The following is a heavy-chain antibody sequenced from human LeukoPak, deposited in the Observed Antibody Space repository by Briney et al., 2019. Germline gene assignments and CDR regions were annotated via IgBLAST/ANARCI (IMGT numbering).Heavy chain of an antibody. CDR3: ARKDVFDAFDI. J-gene: IGHJ3*02. V-gene: IGHV1-2*02. D-gene: IGHD2-15*01. CDR2: INPNSGGT. CDR1: GYIFTSYG. Sequence: ASVTVSCKASGYIFTSYGISWVRQAPGQGLEWMGWINPNSGGTNYAQKFQGRVTMTRDTSISTAYMELSRLRSDDTAVYYCARKDVFDAFDIWGQGTMVTVSS.